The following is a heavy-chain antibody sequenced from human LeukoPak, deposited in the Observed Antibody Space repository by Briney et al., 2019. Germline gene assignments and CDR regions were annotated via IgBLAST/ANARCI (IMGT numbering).Heavy chain of an antibody. CDR1: GFTFSSYS. CDR2: ITNSGTTT. D-gene: IGHD1-1*01. CDR3: VRDIFSGNDRRAGTQVYYFYYMDV. V-gene: IGHV3-48*04. J-gene: IGHJ6*03. Sequence: GGSLRLSCAASGFTFSSYSMNWVRQAPGKGLEWLAYITNSGTTTYSADSVKGRFRISGDNGKNSVFLQMNSLRADDTAVYYCVRDIFSGNDRRAGTQVYYFYYMDVWGKGTTVTVSS.